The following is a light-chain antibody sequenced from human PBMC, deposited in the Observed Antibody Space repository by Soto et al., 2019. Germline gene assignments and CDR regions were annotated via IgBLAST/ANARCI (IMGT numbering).Light chain of an antibody. CDR3: QHFYNYPRT. J-gene: IGKJ1*01. V-gene: IGKV1-9*01. CDR2: AAS. CDR1: QTVASY. Sequence: DIQLTQSPSFLSASVGDKVTITCRASQTVASYLAWLQQKPGKAPELLILAASTLGDGVPPGFSGSRSWLEFTLTISYLQPEGFATYYWQHFYNYPRTFGQGTKIEIK.